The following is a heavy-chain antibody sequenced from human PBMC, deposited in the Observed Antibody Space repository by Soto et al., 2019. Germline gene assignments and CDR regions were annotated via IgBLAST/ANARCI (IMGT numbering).Heavy chain of an antibody. CDR1: GDSISSVVYY. D-gene: IGHD5-12*01. Sequence: QVQLQESGPGLVKPSQTLSLTCTVFGDSISSVVYYWGWIGQYPGKGLEWIGFIFYSGTTHYNPSLKSRVTISLDTPKNQFSLKLTSVTAADTAVYYCARAIRVSTFVYWGQGTLVTVSS. J-gene: IGHJ4*02. CDR3: ARAIRVSTFVY. CDR2: IFYSGTT. V-gene: IGHV4-31*03.